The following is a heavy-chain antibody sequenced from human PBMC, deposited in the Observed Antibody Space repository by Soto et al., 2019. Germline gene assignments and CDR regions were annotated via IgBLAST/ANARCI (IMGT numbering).Heavy chain of an antibody. V-gene: IGHV3-7*05. J-gene: IGHJ6*02. D-gene: IGHD2-15*01. CDR3: AREEKYCSGGSCHTAPGGTTQTYYYYGMDV. CDR2: IKQDGSEK. Sequence: PGGSLRLSCAASGFTFSSYWMSWVRQAPGKGLEWVANIKQDGSEKYYVDSVKGRFTISRDNAKNSLYLQMNSLRAEDTAVYYCAREEKYCSGGSCHTAPGGTTQTYYYYGMDVWGQGTTVTVSS. CDR1: GFTFSSYW.